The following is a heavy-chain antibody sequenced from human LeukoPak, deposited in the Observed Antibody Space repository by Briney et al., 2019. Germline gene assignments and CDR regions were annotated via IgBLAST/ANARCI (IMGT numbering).Heavy chain of an antibody. V-gene: IGHV4-4*02. D-gene: IGHD1-1*01. J-gene: IGHJ4*02. CDR1: GGSISSNNW. CDR2: IYHSGST. CDR3: ARESRTAFDY. Sequence: PSETLSLTCAVSGGSISSNNWWIWVRQPPGKGLEWIGEIYHSGSTNYNPSLKSRVTISVDTSKNQFSLKLSSVTAADTAVYYCARESRTAFDYWGQGTLVTVSS.